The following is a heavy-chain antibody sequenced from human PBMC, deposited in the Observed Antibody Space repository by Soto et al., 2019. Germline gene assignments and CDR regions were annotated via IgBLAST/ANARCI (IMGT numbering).Heavy chain of an antibody. CDR2: IYYSGST. V-gene: IGHV4-31*03. D-gene: IGHD3-22*01. J-gene: IGHJ1*01. Sequence: SATLSITCTVSGCSISSGGYYWNWIRQHAGKGLECIGYIYYSGSTYYNPSLKSRLSISVDTSKNQFSLKLSSMTAADTAVYYCATNGGYYDTSGPKYFQHWGQGTLVTVSS. CDR3: ATNGGYYDTSGPKYFQH. CDR1: GCSISSGGYY.